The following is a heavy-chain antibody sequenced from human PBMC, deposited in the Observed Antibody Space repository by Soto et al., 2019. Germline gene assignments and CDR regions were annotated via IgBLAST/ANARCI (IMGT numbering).Heavy chain of an antibody. CDR1: RFTFSTYE. D-gene: IGHD2-2*01. V-gene: IGHV3-48*03. CDR3: VRYCSTTLCNGVATRTFDY. J-gene: IGHJ4*02. CDR2: ISTSGSTV. Sequence: GGSLRLSCAASRFTFSTYEMNWVRQAPGKGLEWVSYISTSGSTVYYADSVKGRFTISRDNTRDSLYLQMNSLRDENTALYYCVRYCSTTLCNGVATRTFDYWGQGTLVTVSS.